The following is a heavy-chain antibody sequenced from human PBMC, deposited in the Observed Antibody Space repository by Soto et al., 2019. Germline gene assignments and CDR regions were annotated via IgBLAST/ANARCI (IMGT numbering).Heavy chain of an antibody. CDR3: ARDLFSNNVVHYALDF. CDR1: GFKFSEYY. CDR2: ISTDSRYI. V-gene: IGHV3-11*06. D-gene: IGHD4-4*01. Sequence: QVQLVESGGGLVKPGGSLRLSCVASGFKFSEYYVNWIRQAPGKGLAWVSYISTDSRYIDYGDSVKGRFTISRDNSNNLVFLKMDSLREEDTAVYYWARDLFSNNVVHYALDFRGRGTTVTVSS. J-gene: IGHJ6*02.